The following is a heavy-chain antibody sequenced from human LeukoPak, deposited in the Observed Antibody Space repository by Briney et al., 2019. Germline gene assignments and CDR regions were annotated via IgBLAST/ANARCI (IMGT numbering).Heavy chain of an antibody. V-gene: IGHV4-59*01. J-gene: IGHJ4*02. CDR3: ARGIWFGEFTPPYYFDY. CDR2: IYYSGST. CDR1: GGSISSYY. Sequence: PSETLSLTCTVSGGSISSYYWSWIRQPPGKGLEWIGYIYYSGSTNCKPSLKSRVTISVDTSKNQFSLKLSSVTAADTAVYYCARGIWFGEFTPPYYFDYWGQGTLVTVSS. D-gene: IGHD3-10*01.